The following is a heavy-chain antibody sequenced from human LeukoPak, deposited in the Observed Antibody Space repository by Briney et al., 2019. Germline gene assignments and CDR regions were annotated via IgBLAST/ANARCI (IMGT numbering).Heavy chain of an antibody. CDR1: GGSISSYY. V-gene: IGHV4-59*01. CDR3: ARDIGSLGFDY. J-gene: IGHJ4*02. Sequence: SETLSLTCTVSGGSISSYYWSWIRQPPGKGLEWIGYIYYSGSTNYNPSLKSRVTISVDTSKNQFSLKLSSVTAADTAVYYCARDIGSLGFDYWGQGTLVTVSS. D-gene: IGHD3-10*01. CDR2: IYYSGST.